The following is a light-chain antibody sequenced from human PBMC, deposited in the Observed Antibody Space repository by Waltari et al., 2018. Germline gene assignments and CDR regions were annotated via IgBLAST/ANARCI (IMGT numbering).Light chain of an antibody. CDR3: QQYNEWPPIST. Sequence: EIVVTQSPATLSVSPGEGATLSCRASETIKTNLAGYQQKPGQAPRLLIYGATTRASGIPARFIGSGSGTEFTLTISSLQSEDFAIYFCQQYNEWPPISTFGQGTNLEIK. J-gene: IGKJ2*01. V-gene: IGKV3-15*01. CDR1: ETIKTN. CDR2: GAT.